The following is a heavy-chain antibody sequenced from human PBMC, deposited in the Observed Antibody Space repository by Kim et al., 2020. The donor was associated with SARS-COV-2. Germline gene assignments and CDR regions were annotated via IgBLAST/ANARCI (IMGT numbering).Heavy chain of an antibody. CDR1: GGSISSGGYY. CDR3: ARERSYYYDSSGAFDY. J-gene: IGHJ4*02. V-gene: IGHV4-31*03. D-gene: IGHD3-22*01. Sequence: SETLSLTCTVSGGSISSGGYYWSWIRQHPGKGLEWIGYIYYSGSTYYNPSLKSRVTISVDTSKNQFSLKLSSVTAADTAVYYCARERSYYYDSSGAFDYWGQGTLVTVSS. CDR2: IYYSGST.